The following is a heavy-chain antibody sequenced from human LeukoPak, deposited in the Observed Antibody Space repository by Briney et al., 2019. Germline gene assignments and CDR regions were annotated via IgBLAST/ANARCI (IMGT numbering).Heavy chain of an antibody. D-gene: IGHD3/OR15-3a*01. J-gene: IGHJ4*02. CDR3: ARARRMDNFDY. Sequence: SQTLSLTCTVSGGSISSGSYYWSWIRQPAGKGLEWIGRIYTSGSTNYNPSLKSRVTISVDTSKNQFSLKLTSVTAADTAVYYCARARRMDNFDYWGQGTLVTVSS. CDR2: IYTSGST. V-gene: IGHV4-61*02. CDR1: GGSISSGSYY.